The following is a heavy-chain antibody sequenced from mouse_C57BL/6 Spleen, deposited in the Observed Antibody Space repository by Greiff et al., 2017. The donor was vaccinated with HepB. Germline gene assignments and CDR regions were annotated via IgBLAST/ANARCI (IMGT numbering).Heavy chain of an antibody. CDR1: SFNIKDYY. V-gene: IGHV14-1*01. D-gene: IGHD3-2*02. CDR2: IDPEDGDT. J-gene: IGHJ2*01. Sequence: VQLQQSGAELVRPGASVKLSCTASSFNIKDYYMHWVKQRPEQGLEWIGRIDPEDGDTEYAPKFQGKATMTADTSSNTAYLQLSSLTSEDTAVYYCTTSRSSGLFDYWGQGTTLTVSS. CDR3: TTSRSSGLFDY.